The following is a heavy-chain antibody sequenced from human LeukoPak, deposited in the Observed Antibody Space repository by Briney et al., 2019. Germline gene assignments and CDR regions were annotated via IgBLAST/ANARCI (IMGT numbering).Heavy chain of an antibody. D-gene: IGHD3-22*01. CDR3: AARGAYDSSGYLAY. CDR1: GGSISSGGYS. J-gene: IGHJ4*02. Sequence: SQTLSLTCAVSGGSISSGGYSWSWIRQPPGKGLERIGYIYHSGSTYYNPSLKSRVTISVDRSKNQFSLKLSSVTAADTAVSYCAARGAYDSSGYLAYWGQGTLVTVSS. CDR2: IYHSGST. V-gene: IGHV4-30-2*01.